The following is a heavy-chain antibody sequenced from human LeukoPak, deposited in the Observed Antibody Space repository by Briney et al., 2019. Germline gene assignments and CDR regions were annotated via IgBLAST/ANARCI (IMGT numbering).Heavy chain of an antibody. CDR2: IHHSGST. D-gene: IGHD2-8*01. Sequence: SETLSLTCTVSGGSISGSNYFWGWIRQPPGKGLEWIGEIHHSGSTYYNPSLKSRITMSVDTSKNQFYLKLSSVTAADTAVYYCAKKEGDIVLMVYAPTTYIAVAGPFDYWGQGTLVTVSS. CDR1: GGSISGSNYF. J-gene: IGHJ4*02. CDR3: AKKEGDIVLMVYAPTTYIAVAGPFDY. V-gene: IGHV4-39*07.